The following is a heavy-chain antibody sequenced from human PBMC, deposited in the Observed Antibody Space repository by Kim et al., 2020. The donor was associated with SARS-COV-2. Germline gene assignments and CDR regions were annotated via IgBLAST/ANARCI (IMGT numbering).Heavy chain of an antibody. Sequence: SETLSLTCTVSGASITSYYWSWIRQSPGKALEWIGYIFYSGSTKYNPSLKSRVTLSMSTDQFSLELTSVTAADTAVYYCAAQRWVEGPFDYWGQGTGVT. CDR3: AAQRWVEGPFDY. V-gene: IGHV4-59*01. D-gene: IGHD2-15*01. CDR2: IFYSGST. J-gene: IGHJ4*02. CDR1: GASITSYY.